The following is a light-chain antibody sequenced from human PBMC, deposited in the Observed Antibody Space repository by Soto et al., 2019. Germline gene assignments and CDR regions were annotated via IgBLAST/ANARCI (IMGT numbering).Light chain of an antibody. CDR3: QQHGNLPYT. CDR1: QSVNSGY. J-gene: IGKJ2*01. CDR2: GES. V-gene: IGKV3-20*01. Sequence: EVVLTQSPGTLSLSPGERATLSCRASQSVNSGYLAWYQQKLGQAPRLRIYGESSWATGIPDRFSGSASGTDFTLTISRLEPEDFGVYYCQQHGNLPYTFGQGTKLELK.